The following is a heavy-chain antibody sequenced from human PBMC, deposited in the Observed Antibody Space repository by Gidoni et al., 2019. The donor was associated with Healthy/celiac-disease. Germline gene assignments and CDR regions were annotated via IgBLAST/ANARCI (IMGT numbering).Heavy chain of an antibody. J-gene: IGHJ4*02. V-gene: IGHV3-15*01. D-gene: IGHD3-9*01. CDR2: IKSKTDGGTT. CDR1: GFTFSNAW. Sequence: EVQLVESGGGLVKPGGSLRLSCAASGFTFSNAWMSWVRQAPGKGLEWVGRIKSKTDGGTTDYAAPVKGRFTISRDDSKNTLYLQMNSLKTEDTAVYYCTTGPVLRYFDWLFGWGQGTLVTVSS. CDR3: TTGPVLRYFDWLFG.